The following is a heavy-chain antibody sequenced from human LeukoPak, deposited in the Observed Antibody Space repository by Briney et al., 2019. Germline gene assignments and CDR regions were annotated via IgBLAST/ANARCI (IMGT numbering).Heavy chain of an antibody. CDR3: ASCSLSGGSCYYFDY. CDR2: IWYDGSNK. J-gene: IGHJ4*02. CDR1: GFTFGTYW. D-gene: IGHD2-15*01. V-gene: IGHV3-33*08. Sequence: GGSLKLSCAASGFTFGTYWLTWVRQAPGKGLEWVAVIWYDGSNKYYADSVKGRFTISRDNSKNTLYLQMNSLRAEDTAVYYCASCSLSGGSCYYFDYWGQGTLVTVSS.